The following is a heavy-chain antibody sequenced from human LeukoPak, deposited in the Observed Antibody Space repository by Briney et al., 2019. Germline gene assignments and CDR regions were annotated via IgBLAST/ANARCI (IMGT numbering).Heavy chain of an antibody. CDR1: GFTFSSYE. Sequence: GGSLRLSCAASGFTFSSYEMNWVRQAPGKGLEWVSYISSSGSTIYYADSVKGRFTISRDNAKNSLYLQMNSLRAEDTAVYYCARTSMITFGGVIVIPFDYWGQGALVTVSS. CDR3: ARTSMITFGGVIVIPFDY. CDR2: ISSSGSTI. J-gene: IGHJ4*02. V-gene: IGHV3-48*03. D-gene: IGHD3-16*02.